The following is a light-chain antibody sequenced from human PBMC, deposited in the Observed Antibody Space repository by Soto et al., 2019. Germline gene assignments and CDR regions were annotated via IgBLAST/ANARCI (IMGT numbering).Light chain of an antibody. J-gene: IGKJ1*01. Sequence: EIVLTQSPATLSLSPGDRASLSCRASQNVRSTYLSWYQQRPGQAPRLLINGASNRATGIPARFSGSGSGTDFTLTISSLQSEDFAVYYCQQYNNWPWTFGQGTKVDI. V-gene: IGKV3D-15*01. CDR3: QQYNNWPWT. CDR2: GAS. CDR1: QNVRSTY.